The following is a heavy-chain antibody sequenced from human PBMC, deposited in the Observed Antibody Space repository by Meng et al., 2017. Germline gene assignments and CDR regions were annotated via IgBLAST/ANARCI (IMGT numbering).Heavy chain of an antibody. CDR3: ASYSGSYYDAFDI. J-gene: IGHJ3*02. Sequence: SETLSLTCTVSGYSISSGYYWCWIRQPPGKGLEWIGSIYHSGSTYYNPSLKSRVTISVDTSKNQFSLKLSSVTAADTAVYYCASYSGSYYDAFDIWGQGTMVTVSS. D-gene: IGHD1-26*01. CDR2: IYHSGST. V-gene: IGHV4-38-2*02. CDR1: GYSISSGYY.